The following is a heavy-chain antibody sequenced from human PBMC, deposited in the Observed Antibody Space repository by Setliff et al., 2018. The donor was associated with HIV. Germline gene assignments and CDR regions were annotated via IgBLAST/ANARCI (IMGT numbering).Heavy chain of an antibody. Sequence: SETLSLTCSVSGGSINRGTYYWTWIRQSAGKGLEWIGHIYITGDTDYNPSLKSRVTISVDTSKNQFSLTLTSVTATDTAVYYCARLTYCGPNCQSVGIGRAAFDIWGQGTRVTVSS. CDR3: ARLTYCGPNCQSVGIGRAAFDI. CDR1: GGSINRGTYY. CDR2: IYITGDT. V-gene: IGHV4-61*09. J-gene: IGHJ3*02. D-gene: IGHD2-21*01.